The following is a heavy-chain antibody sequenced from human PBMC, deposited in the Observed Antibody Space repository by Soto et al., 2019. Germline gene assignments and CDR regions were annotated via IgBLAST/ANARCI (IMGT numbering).Heavy chain of an antibody. Sequence: GGSLTLSCAASGFTFSDYYMSWIRQAPGKGLEWVSYISSSSSYTNYADSVKGRFTISRDNAKNSLYLQMNSLRDEDTAVYYCARDSGYSYGAIDYWGQRTLVTISS. D-gene: IGHD5-18*01. CDR3: ARDSGYSYGAIDY. CDR1: GFTFSDYY. CDR2: ISSSSSYT. J-gene: IGHJ4*01. V-gene: IGHV3-11*06.